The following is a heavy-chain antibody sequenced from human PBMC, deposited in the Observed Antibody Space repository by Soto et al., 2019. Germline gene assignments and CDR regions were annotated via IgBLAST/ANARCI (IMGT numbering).Heavy chain of an antibody. Sequence: QVQLVESGGGVVQPGRSLRLSCAASGFTFSSYGMHWVRQAPGKGLEWVAVIWYDGSNKYYADSVKGRFTISRDNSKNTLYLQMNSLRAEDTAVYYCARETYYYDSSGTHDLDNWGQGTMVTVSS. CDR3: ARETYYYDSSGTHDLDN. V-gene: IGHV3-33*01. D-gene: IGHD3-22*01. J-gene: IGHJ3*02. CDR2: IWYDGSNK. CDR1: GFTFSSYG.